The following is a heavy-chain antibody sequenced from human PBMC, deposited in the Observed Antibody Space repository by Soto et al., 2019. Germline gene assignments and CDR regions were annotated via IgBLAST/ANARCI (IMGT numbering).Heavy chain of an antibody. J-gene: IGHJ4*02. D-gene: IGHD6-19*01. CDR2: IYPGDSET. V-gene: IGHV5-51*01. CDR1: GYSFTNFW. Sequence: GESLKISCKTSGYSFTNFWIGWVRQMPGKGLEWMGIIYPGDSETNYSPSFEGHVTISADRSIGTAYLRWSSLQASDTAMYYCARPLYHSNGWVEFFYWGQGTLVTVSS. CDR3: ARPLYHSNGWVEFFY.